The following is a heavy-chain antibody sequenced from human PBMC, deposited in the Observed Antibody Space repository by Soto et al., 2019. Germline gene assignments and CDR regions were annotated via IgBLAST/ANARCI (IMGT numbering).Heavy chain of an antibody. D-gene: IGHD1-7*01. Sequence: EVQLVESGGDLVQPGGSLRLSCAASGFAVSSNYMTWVRQAPGKGLEWVSVIHSGGDTHYADSVRGRFTISRDNSKNTLYLQMNSLRAEDTAVCYCARSRTGTTYGGMDVWGQGTTVTVSS. CDR3: ARSRTGTTYGGMDV. CDR1: GFAVSSNY. V-gene: IGHV3-66*01. CDR2: IHSGGDT. J-gene: IGHJ6*02.